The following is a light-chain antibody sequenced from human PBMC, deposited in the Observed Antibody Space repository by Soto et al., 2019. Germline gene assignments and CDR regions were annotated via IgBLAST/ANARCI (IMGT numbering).Light chain of an antibody. CDR3: QQSYSTPLLT. CDR1: QSIISY. Sequence: DIQMTQSPSSLSASVGDRVTITCRASQSIISYLNWYQQKPGKAPKLLIYAASSLPSGVPSRLSVSGSGPDFTLTISRLQPEDFATYYCQQSYSTPLLTFGGGTKVDIK. CDR2: AAS. V-gene: IGKV1-39*01. J-gene: IGKJ4*01.